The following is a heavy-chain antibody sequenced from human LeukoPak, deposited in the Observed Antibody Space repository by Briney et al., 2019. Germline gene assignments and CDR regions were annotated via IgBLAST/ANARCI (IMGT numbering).Heavy chain of an antibody. D-gene: IGHD1-26*01. J-gene: IGHJ5*02. CDR3: AKPRIVGVKGLDP. CDR2: ISGSGDST. CDR1: GFTFTTYA. Sequence: PGGSLRLSCAASGFTFTTYAMNWVRQAPGKGLEWVPVISGSGDSTYYADSVKGRFTISRDNSKNTLYLQMNSLRAEDTAVYYCAKPRIVGVKGLDPWGQGTLVTVSS. V-gene: IGHV3-23*01.